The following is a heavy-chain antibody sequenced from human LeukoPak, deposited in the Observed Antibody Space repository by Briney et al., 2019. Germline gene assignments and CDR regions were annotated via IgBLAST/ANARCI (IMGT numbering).Heavy chain of an antibody. CDR1: GFTFSSYS. CDR3: AREVTEMVRGVISLYFDY. V-gene: IGHV3-21*01. D-gene: IGHD3-10*01. CDR2: ISTSSIYI. Sequence: GGSLRLSCAASGFTFSSYSMNWVRQAPGKGLEWVSSISTSSIYIYYADSMKGRFTISRDNAKKSLYLQMNSLRAEDTAVYYCAREVTEMVRGVISLYFDYWGQGTLVTVSS. J-gene: IGHJ4*02.